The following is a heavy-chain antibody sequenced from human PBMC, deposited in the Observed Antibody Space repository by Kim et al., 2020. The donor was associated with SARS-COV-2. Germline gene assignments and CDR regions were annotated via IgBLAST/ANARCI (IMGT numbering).Heavy chain of an antibody. D-gene: IGHD6-13*01. Sequence: YSQKFQGRVTITRDTSASTAYMELSSLRSEDTAVYYCARASSSSWYYFDYWGQGTLVTVSS. CDR3: ARASSSSWYYFDY. J-gene: IGHJ4*02. V-gene: IGHV1-3*01.